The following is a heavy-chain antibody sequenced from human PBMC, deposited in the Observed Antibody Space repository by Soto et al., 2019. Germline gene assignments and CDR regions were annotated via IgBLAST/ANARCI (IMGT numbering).Heavy chain of an antibody. V-gene: IGHV3-33*01. J-gene: IGHJ6*02. CDR1: GFTFSSYG. CDR2: IWYDGSNK. Sequence: GGSLRLSCAASGFTFSSYGMHWVRQAPGKGLEWVAVIWYDGSNKYYADSVKGRFTISRDNSKNTLYLQMNSLRADDTAVYYCARGYSSGWYYYGMDVWGQGTTVTVSS. CDR3: ARGYSSGWYYYGMDV. D-gene: IGHD6-19*01.